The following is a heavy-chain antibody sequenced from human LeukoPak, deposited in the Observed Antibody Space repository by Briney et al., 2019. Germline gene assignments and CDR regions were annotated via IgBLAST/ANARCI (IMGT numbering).Heavy chain of an antibody. D-gene: IGHD4-17*01. V-gene: IGHV3-23*01. CDR2: ISGSGGST. Sequence: GGSLRLSCAASGFTFSSYAMSWVRQAPGKGLEWVSAISGSGGSTYYADSVKGRFTISRDNSKNTLYLQMNSLRAEDTAVYYCAKGYGDYEVFDYYYYMDVWGKGTTVTVSS. CDR3: AKGYGDYEVFDYYYYMDV. CDR1: GFTFSSYA. J-gene: IGHJ6*03.